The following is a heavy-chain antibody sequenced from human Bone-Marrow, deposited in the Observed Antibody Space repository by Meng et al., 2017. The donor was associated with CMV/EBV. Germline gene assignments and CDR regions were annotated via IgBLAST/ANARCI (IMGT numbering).Heavy chain of an antibody. D-gene: IGHD1-7*01. CDR1: GFTFSSYA. Sequence: GGSLRLSCAASGFTFSSYAMHWVRQAPGKGLEWVAVISYDGSNKYYADSVKGRFTISRDNSKNTLYLQMNSLRAEDTAVYYCARGPLLYNWNYSLLADWGQGPRVTCYS. CDR2: ISYDGSNK. J-gene: IGHJ4*02. V-gene: IGHV3-30*04. CDR3: ARGPLLYNWNYSLLAD.